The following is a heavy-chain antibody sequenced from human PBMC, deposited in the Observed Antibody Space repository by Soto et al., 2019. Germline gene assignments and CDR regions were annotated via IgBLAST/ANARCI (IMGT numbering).Heavy chain of an antibody. CDR2: INSDGSST. V-gene: IGHV3-74*01. Sequence: PGGSLRLSCAAFGFTFSSYWMHWVRQAPGKGLVWVSRINSDGSSTSYADSVKGRFTISRDNAKNTLYLQMNSLRAEDTAVYYCARDPLVDYYDSSGYFGYWGQGTLVTVSS. D-gene: IGHD3-22*01. CDR1: GFTFSSYW. J-gene: IGHJ4*02. CDR3: ARDPLVDYYDSSGYFGY.